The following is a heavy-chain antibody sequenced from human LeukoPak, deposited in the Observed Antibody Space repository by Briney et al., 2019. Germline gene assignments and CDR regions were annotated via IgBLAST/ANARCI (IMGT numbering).Heavy chain of an antibody. CDR3: ARDRSDGFDY. V-gene: IGHV3-21*01. CDR2: ISSSSSYI. Sequence: GGSLRLSCAASGFTFSSYSMNWVRQAPGKELEWVSSISSSSSYIYYADSVKGRFTISRDNAKNSLYLQMNSLRAEDTAVYYCARDRSDGFDYWGQGTLVTVSS. J-gene: IGHJ4*02. CDR1: GFTFSSYS.